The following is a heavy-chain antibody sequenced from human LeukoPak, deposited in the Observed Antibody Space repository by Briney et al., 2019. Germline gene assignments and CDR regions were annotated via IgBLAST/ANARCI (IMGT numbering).Heavy chain of an antibody. J-gene: IGHJ4*02. V-gene: IGHV3-30-3*01. CDR1: GFTFSSYA. D-gene: IGHD3-3*01. CDR2: ISYDGSNK. Sequence: GGSLRLSCAASGFTFSSYAMHWVRQAPGKGLEWVAVISYDGSNKYYADSVKGRFTISRDNSKNTLYLQMNSLRAEDTAVYYCARPSSIFGGGLDYFDYWGQGTLDTVSS. CDR3: ARPSSIFGGGLDYFDY.